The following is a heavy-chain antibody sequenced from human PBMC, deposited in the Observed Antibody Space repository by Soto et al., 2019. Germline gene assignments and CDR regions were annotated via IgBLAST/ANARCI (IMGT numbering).Heavy chain of an antibody. CDR1: GFTFSDYY. V-gene: IGHV3-11*01. CDR3: ASDPYYYASAY. CDR2: ISGSGTTT. D-gene: IGHD3-10*01. Sequence: PGGSLRLSCAASGFTFSDYYMTWIRQAPGKGLEWVSKISGSGTTTYYADSVKGRFTVSRDNAKNSLYLQMDSLRAEDTAVYYCASDPYYYASAYWGQGTLVTVSS. J-gene: IGHJ4*02.